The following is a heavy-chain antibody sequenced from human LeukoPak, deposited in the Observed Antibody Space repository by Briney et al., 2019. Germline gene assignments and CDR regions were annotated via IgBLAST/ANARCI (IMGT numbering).Heavy chain of an antibody. CDR2: IYYSGST. CDR3: ARVYSSTHNWFDT. D-gene: IGHD6-19*01. J-gene: IGHJ5*02. V-gene: IGHV4-59*12. Sequence: SETLSLTCTVSGGSISSYYWSWIRQPPGKGLEWIGYIYYSGSTNYNPSLKSRVTISVERSKNHFSLKLSSLTVADTARYYCARVYSSTHNWFDTWGQGIQVTVSS. CDR1: GGSISSYY.